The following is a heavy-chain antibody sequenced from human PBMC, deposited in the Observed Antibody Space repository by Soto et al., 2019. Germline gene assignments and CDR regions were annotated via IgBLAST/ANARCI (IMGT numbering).Heavy chain of an antibody. Sequence: GASVKVSCKASGYTFTNHDINWVRQATGQGLEWVGWVNPDSGKTGYAQKLQDRVTMTRDTSITTAYMELSSLRSDDTAIYYCAIYTTPFSYFDYWGQGSLVTVSS. D-gene: IGHD4-4*01. J-gene: IGHJ4*02. V-gene: IGHV1-8*01. CDR3: AIYTTPFSYFDY. CDR1: GYTFTNHD. CDR2: VNPDSGKT.